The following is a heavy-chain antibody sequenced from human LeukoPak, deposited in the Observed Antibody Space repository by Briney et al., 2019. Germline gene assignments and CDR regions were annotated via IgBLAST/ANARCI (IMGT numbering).Heavy chain of an antibody. CDR1: GYTFTSYA. V-gene: IGHV7-4-1*02. CDR2: IDTNTGNP. Sequence: GASVKVSCKASGYTFTSYAMNWVRQAPGQGLEWMGWIDTNTGNPTYAQGFTGRFVFSLDTSVSTAYLQISGLKAEDTAVYYCARDGSGWYTEYFQHWGQGTLVTVSS. J-gene: IGHJ1*01. D-gene: IGHD6-19*01. CDR3: ARDGSGWYTEYFQH.